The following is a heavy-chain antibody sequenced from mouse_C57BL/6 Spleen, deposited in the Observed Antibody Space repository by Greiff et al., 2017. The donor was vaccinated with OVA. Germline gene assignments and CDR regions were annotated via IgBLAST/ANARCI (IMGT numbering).Heavy chain of an antibody. D-gene: IGHD1-1*01. Sequence: VQLQQSGAELVRPGASVKLSCTASGFNIKDYYMHWVKQRPEQGLEWIGRIDPEDGDTEYAPKFQSKATMTADTSSNTAYLQHSSLTSEDTAVYYSTTDYYGSSYEYYFDYWGQGTTLTVSS. V-gene: IGHV14-1*01. CDR3: TTDYYGSSYEYYFDY. CDR2: IDPEDGDT. J-gene: IGHJ2*01. CDR1: GFNIKDYY.